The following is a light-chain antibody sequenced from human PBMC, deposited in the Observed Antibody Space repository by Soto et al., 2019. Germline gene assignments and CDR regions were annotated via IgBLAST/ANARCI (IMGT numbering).Light chain of an antibody. CDR1: QSVSSY. V-gene: IGKV3-11*01. CDR2: DAS. CDR3: QQRSNRPWT. J-gene: IGKJ1*01. Sequence: EIALTQSPGTLSLSPGERATLSCRASQSVSSYLAWYQQKPGQAPRLLIYDASNRATGIPARFSGSGSGTDFTLTISSLEPEDFAVYYCQQRSNRPWTFGQGTKVDIK.